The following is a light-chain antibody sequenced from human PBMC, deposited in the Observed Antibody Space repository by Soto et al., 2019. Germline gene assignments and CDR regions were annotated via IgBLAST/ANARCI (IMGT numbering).Light chain of an antibody. J-gene: IGLJ1*01. CDR3: SSYTSSSTYV. Sequence: QSALTQPPSVSGSPGQSVAISCTGTSSDVGSYNRVSWYQQPPGTAPKLMIYDVSNRPSGVPDRFSGSKSGNTASLTISGLQAEDEADYYCSSYTSSSTYVFGTGTKLTVL. V-gene: IGLV2-18*02. CDR2: DVS. CDR1: SSDVGSYNR.